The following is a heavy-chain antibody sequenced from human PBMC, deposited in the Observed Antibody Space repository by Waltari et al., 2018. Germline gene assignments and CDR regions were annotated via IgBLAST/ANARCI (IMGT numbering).Heavy chain of an antibody. D-gene: IGHD4-17*01. CDR2: IIPIFGTA. J-gene: IGHJ6*02. V-gene: IGHV1-69*12. Sequence: QVQLVQSGAEVKKPGSSVKVSCKASGGTFSSYAISWVRQAPGQGLEWMGGIIPIFGTANYAQKFQGRVTITADESTSTAYMELSSVTAADTAVYYCARHADYGDYGQLPENYGMDVWGQGTTVTVSS. CDR1: GGTFSSYA. CDR3: ARHADYGDYGQLPENYGMDV.